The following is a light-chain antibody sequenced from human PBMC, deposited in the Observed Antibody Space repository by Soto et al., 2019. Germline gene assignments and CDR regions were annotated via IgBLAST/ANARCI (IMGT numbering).Light chain of an antibody. CDR3: QQCDSSRRT. J-gene: IGKJ1*01. CDR1: QSVTSNY. Sequence: EIVLTQSPGTLSLSPGERATLSCGASQSVTSNYLAWYQQKPGQAPRLLIYGASSRATGTPDRISGSGSGTDFTLTISRLEPEDFAVYFCQQCDSSRRTFGQGTKVDIK. CDR2: GAS. V-gene: IGKV3-20*01.